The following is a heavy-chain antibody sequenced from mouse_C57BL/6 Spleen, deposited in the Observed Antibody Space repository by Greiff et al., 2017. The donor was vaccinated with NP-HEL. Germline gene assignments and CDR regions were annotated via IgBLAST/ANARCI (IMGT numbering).Heavy chain of an antibody. CDR1: GYTFTDYE. J-gene: IGHJ2*01. CDR3: TRMSTTVVADC. Sequence: QVQLQQSGAELVRPGASVTLSCKASGYTFTDYEMHWVKQTPVHGLEWIGAIDPETGGTAYNQKFKGKAILTADKSSSTAYMELRSLTSEDSAVYNCTRMSTTVVADCWGQGTTLTVSS. V-gene: IGHV1-15*01. D-gene: IGHD1-1*01. CDR2: IDPETGGT.